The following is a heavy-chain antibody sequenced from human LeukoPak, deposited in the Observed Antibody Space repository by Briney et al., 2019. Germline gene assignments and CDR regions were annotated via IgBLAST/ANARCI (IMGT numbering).Heavy chain of an antibody. CDR3: ARERRIQLWNYLDY. J-gene: IGHJ4*02. CDR1: GGSFSGYY. D-gene: IGHD5-18*01. Sequence: SETLSLTCAVYGGSFSGYYWSWIRQPPGKGLEWIGEINHSGSTNYNPSLKSRVTISVDTSKNQFSLKLSSVTAADTAVDYCARERRIQLWNYLDYWGQGTLVTVSS. V-gene: IGHV4-34*01. CDR2: INHSGST.